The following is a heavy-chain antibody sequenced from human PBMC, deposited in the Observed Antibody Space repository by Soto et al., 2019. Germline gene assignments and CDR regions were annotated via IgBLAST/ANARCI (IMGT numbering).Heavy chain of an antibody. D-gene: IGHD5-18*01. J-gene: IGHJ4*02. CDR1: GYSFTSYW. Sequence: PGESLKISCKGSGYSFTSYWIGWVRQMPGKGLEWMGIIYPGDSDTRYSPSFQGQVTISADKSISTAYLQWSGLKASDTAMYYCARCSSGYSYGLDYWGQGTLVTVSS. CDR3: ARCSSGYSYGLDY. CDR2: IYPGDSDT. V-gene: IGHV5-51*01.